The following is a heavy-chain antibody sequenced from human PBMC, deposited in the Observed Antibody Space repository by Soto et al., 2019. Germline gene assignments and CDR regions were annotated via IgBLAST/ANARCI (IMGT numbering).Heavy chain of an antibody. J-gene: IGHJ4*02. CDR2: ISSSSDST. CDR1: GFRFSEHS. D-gene: IGHD2-21*02. Sequence: LVESGGGLVYPGGSLTLSCVGSGFRFSEHSMNWVRQAPGKGLQWVSYISSSSDSTYYADSVKGRFTVSRDNAKNALFLQMNSLRDDDAATYCCASCPKGSWVTAWGQGVRVTVSS. CDR3: ASCPKGSWVTA. V-gene: IGHV3-48*02.